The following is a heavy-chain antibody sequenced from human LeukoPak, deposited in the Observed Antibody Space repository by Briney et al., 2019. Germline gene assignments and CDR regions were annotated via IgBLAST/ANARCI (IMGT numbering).Heavy chain of an antibody. CDR1: GYTFTSYY. Sequence: ASVKVSCKASGYTFTSYYMHWVRQAPGQGLEWMGIINPSGGSTSYAQKFQGRVTMTRDTSTSTVYMELSSLRSEDTAVYYCARVRYCSSTSCYDPYYYYGMDVWGQGTTVTVSS. D-gene: IGHD2-2*01. CDR2: INPSGGST. V-gene: IGHV1-46*01. CDR3: ARVRYCSSTSCYDPYYYYGMDV. J-gene: IGHJ6*02.